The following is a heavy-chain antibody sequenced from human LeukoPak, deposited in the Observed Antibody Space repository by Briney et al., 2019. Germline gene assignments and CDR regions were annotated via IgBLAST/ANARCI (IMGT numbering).Heavy chain of an antibody. CDR1: GYTFTGYY. D-gene: IGHD6-13*01. V-gene: IGHV1-2*04. Sequence: ASVKVSCKASGYTFTGYYMHWVRQAPGQGLKWMGWINPNSGGTNYAQKFQGWVTMTRDTSISTAYMELSRLRSDDTAVYYCARGYSSSWGSFDYWGQGTLVTVSS. CDR2: INPNSGGT. J-gene: IGHJ4*02. CDR3: ARGYSSSWGSFDY.